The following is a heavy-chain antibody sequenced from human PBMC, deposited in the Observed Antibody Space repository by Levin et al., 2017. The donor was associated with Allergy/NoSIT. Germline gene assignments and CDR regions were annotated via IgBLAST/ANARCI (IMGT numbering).Heavy chain of an antibody. Sequence: SETLSLTCTVSGGSISSYYWSWIRQPPGKGLEWIGYIYYSGSTNYNPSLKSRVTISVDTSKNQFSLKLSSVTAADTAVYYCARFIGYDSTSNWFDPWGQGTLVTVSS. CDR2: IYYSGST. CDR1: GGSISSYY. CDR3: ARFIGYDSTSNWFDP. V-gene: IGHV4-59*01. D-gene: IGHD3-22*01. J-gene: IGHJ5*02.